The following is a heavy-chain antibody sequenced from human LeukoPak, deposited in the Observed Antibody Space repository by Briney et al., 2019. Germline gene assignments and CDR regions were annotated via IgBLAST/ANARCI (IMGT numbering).Heavy chain of an antibody. D-gene: IGHD3-10*01. CDR1: GFTFSSYA. Sequence: GGSLRLSCAASGFTFSSYAMHWVRQAPGKGLEYVSAISSNGGNTYYADSVKGRFTISRDNSKNTLYLQMNSLRVEDTAVYYCAKVTYGSGTYGAFDSWGQGTLVTVSS. J-gene: IGHJ4*02. V-gene: IGHV3-64*04. CDR3: AKVTYGSGTYGAFDS. CDR2: ISSNGGNT.